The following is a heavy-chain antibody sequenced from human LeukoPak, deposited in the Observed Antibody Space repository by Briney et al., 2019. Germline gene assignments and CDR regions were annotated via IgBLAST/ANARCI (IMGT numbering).Heavy chain of an antibody. CDR2: ITGIGSST. V-gene: IGHV3-48*01. Sequence: ITGIGSSTYYADSVKGRFTISRDNAKNSLYLQMNSLRAEDTAVYYRARDPPYYDSSGYYINAFDIWGQGTMVTVSS. D-gene: IGHD3-22*01. CDR3: ARDPPYYDSSGYYINAFDI. J-gene: IGHJ3*02.